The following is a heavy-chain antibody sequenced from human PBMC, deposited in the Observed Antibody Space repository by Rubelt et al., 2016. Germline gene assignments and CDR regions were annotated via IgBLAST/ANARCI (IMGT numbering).Heavy chain of an antibody. CDR3: ARDERVVAADY. CDR2: ISAYNGNT. D-gene: IGHD1-26*01. CDR1: GYTFTNYG. J-gene: IGHJ4*02. V-gene: IGHV1-18*01. Sequence: QVQLVQSGAEVKKPGASVKVSCKASGYTFTNYGISWVRQAPGQGLEWMGWISAYNGNTKYAPKVHGRGTMTTDTSTATAYMELRSLIFDDTAMYYCARDERVVAADYWGQGTLVTVSS.